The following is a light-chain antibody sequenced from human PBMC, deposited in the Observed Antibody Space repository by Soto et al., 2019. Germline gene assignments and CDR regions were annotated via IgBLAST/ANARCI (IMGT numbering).Light chain of an antibody. CDR2: DAS. CDR1: QSVSSY. J-gene: IGKJ3*01. Sequence: EIVLTQYPAPLSLSQGARATLSCRASQSVSSYLAWYQQKPGQAPRLLIYDASTMATGIPAMFNGSGSRICFSLTINSLEPENFVFYYCQTSSSLPHLITFGLGTQV. CDR3: QTSSSLPHLIT. V-gene: IGKV3-11*01.